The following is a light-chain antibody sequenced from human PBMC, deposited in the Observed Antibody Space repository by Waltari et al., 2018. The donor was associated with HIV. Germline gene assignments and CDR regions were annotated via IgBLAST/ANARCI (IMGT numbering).Light chain of an antibody. CDR1: GNDVGGYNY. CDR3: SSYAGSAVV. CDR2: DVT. J-gene: IGLJ2*01. Sequence: QSALTQPPSASGSPGQSVTISCTGTGNDVGGYNYVSWYRLHPGKAPKLLIYDVTKRPSGVPDRFSGSKSGNTASLTVSGLQGDDEADYYCSSYAGSAVVFGGGTKLTVL. V-gene: IGLV2-8*01.